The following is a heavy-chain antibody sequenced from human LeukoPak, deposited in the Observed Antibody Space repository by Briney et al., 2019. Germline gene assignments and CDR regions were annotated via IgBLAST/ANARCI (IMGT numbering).Heavy chain of an antibody. V-gene: IGHV4-38-2*02. Sequence: SETLSLTCTVSGYSITSGYYWGWFRQPPGKGLEWIASISHTGTTYYNPSLKSRVTISLDTSRNQFSLKLNSVTAADTAVYYCARRGSYGDFDYWGQGTLVTVSS. D-gene: IGHD1-26*01. CDR2: ISHTGTT. CDR3: ARRGSYGDFDY. CDR1: GYSITSGYY. J-gene: IGHJ4*02.